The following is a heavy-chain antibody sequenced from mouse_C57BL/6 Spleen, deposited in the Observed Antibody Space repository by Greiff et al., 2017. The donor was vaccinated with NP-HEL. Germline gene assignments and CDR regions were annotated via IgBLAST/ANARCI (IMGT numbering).Heavy chain of an antibody. CDR2: IDPNSGGT. CDR1: GYTFTSYW. CDR3: ARESYYDYGTFAY. J-gene: IGHJ3*01. V-gene: IGHV1-72*01. Sequence: QVQLKQPGAELVKPGASVKLSCKASGYTFTSYWMHWVKQRPGRGLEWIGRIDPNSGGTKYNEKFKSKATLTVDKPSSTAYMQLSSLTSEDSAVYYCARESYYDYGTFAYWGQGTLVTVSA. D-gene: IGHD2-4*01.